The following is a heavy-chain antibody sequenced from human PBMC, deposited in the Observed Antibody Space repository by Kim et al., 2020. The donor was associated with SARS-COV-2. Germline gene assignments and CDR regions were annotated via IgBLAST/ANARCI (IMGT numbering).Heavy chain of an antibody. CDR2: GST. D-gene: IGHD6-6*01. Sequence: GSTNTNPSLKSRVTISVDTSKNQFSLKLSSVTAADTAVYYCHGDYSTSDYWGQGTLVTVSS. J-gene: IGHJ4*02. CDR3: HGDYSTSDY. V-gene: IGHV4-39*01.